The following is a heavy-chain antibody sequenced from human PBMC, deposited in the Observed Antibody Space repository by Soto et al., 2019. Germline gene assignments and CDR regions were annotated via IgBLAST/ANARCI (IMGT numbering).Heavy chain of an antibody. CDR3: AKGRGGDYGGSFDY. Sequence: VQLVESGGGVVQPGRSLRLSCAASGFTFSYYSMHWVRQAPGKGLEWVSAISNSGDNTYYTESVKGRFTISRDNSKNTLYLQMNSLTADDTAVYYCAKGRGGDYGGSFDYWGQGTLVTVSS. D-gene: IGHD4-17*01. J-gene: IGHJ4*02. CDR1: GFTFSYYS. V-gene: IGHV3-23*04. CDR2: ISNSGDNT.